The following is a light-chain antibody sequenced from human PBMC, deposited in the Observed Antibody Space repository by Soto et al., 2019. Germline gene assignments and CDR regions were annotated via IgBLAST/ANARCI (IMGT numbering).Light chain of an antibody. Sequence: ELFFTHAPASLSLSPGKRLTLSSSASQSVSSRYLAWYKQKPGQAPRHLSYGASSRATGIPDRCSGSGSGTDFPLTISRLEPEDSAVYYCQQYGSSRLTFGGGTKLDIK. CDR1: QSVSSRY. V-gene: IGKV3-20*01. CDR2: GAS. J-gene: IGKJ4*01. CDR3: QQYGSSRLT.